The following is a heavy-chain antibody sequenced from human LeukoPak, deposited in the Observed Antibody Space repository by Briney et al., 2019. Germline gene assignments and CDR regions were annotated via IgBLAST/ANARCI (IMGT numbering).Heavy chain of an antibody. CDR1: GGSISSYY. D-gene: IGHD5-24*01. CDR3: ARGGWLQPYYFDY. CDR2: IYYSGST. J-gene: IGHJ4*02. V-gene: IGHV4-59*01. Sequence: SETLSLTCTVSGGSISSYYWSWIRQPPGKGLEWIGYIYYSGSTNYNPSLKSRVTTSVDTFKNQFSLKLSSVTAADTAVYYCARGGWLQPYYFDYWGQGTLVTVSS.